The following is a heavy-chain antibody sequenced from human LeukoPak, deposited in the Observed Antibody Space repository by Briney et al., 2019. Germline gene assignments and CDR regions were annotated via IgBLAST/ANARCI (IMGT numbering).Heavy chain of an antibody. CDR2: IWYDGSNK. J-gene: IGHJ4*02. V-gene: IGHV3-33*01. Sequence: PGRSLRLSCAASGFTFSGYGMHWVRQAPGKGLEWVAVIWYDGSNKYYADSVKGRFTISRDNSENTLYLQMSSLRAEDTAVHYCARRYFDYWGQGTLVTVSS. CDR3: ARRYFDY. CDR1: GFTFSGYG.